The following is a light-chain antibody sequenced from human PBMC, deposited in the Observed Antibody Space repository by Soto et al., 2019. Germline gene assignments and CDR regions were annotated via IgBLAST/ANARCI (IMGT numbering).Light chain of an antibody. Sequence: DIQMTQSPSSLSASVGDRITITCQASQDIGNHLNWYQKKPGKAPNFLIYGASNLETGVPSRFSGSGSGTDFTFIITSLQPEDVATYYCQQYENVPFSFGPGTKVDIK. CDR2: GAS. J-gene: IGKJ3*01. V-gene: IGKV1-33*01. CDR1: QDIGNH. CDR3: QQYENVPFS.